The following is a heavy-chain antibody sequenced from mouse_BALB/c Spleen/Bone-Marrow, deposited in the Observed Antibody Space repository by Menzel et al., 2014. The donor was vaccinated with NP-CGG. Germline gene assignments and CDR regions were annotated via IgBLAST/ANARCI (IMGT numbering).Heavy chain of an antibody. Sequence: DVMLVESGGGLVKSGGSLKLSCAASGFTFSNYGMSWVRQTPEKRPEWVATISGGGSYTFYSDSVKGRFTISRDNAKNNLCLQLSSLRSEDTALYYCARHAYYDQTEVSFVYWGQGTLVTVSA. D-gene: IGHD2-4*01. CDR3: ARHAYYDQTEVSFVY. V-gene: IGHV5-9-2*01. J-gene: IGHJ3*01. CDR1: GFTFSNYG. CDR2: ISGGGSYT.